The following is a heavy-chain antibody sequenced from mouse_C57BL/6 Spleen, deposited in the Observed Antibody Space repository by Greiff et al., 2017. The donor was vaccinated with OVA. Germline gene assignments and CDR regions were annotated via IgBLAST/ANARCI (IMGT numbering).Heavy chain of an antibody. Sequence: VQRVESGAELARPGASVKLSCKASGYTFTSYGISWVKQRTGQGLEWIGEIYPRSGNTYYNEKFKGKATLTADKSSSTAYMELRSLTSEDSAVYFCASITTVVARDWGQGTTLTVSS. D-gene: IGHD1-1*01. CDR3: ASITTVVARD. CDR1: GYTFTSYG. V-gene: IGHV1-81*01. J-gene: IGHJ2*01. CDR2: IYPRSGNT.